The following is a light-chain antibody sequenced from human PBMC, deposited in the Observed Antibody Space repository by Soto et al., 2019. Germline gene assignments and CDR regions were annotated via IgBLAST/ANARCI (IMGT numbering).Light chain of an antibody. J-gene: IGKJ4*01. V-gene: IGKV3-11*01. CDR1: QSVSSY. CDR3: QQRSNWGPT. CDR2: DAS. Sequence: EIVLTQPPATLSLSPGERATLSCRASQSVSSYLAWYQQKPGQAPRLLIYDASNRATGIPARFSGSGSGTDFTLTISSLEPEDFAVYYCQQRSNWGPTFGGGTKVEIK.